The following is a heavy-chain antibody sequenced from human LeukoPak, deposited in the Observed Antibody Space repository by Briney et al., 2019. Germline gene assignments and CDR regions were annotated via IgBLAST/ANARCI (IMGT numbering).Heavy chain of an antibody. CDR2: ISYDGSNK. CDR3: ARVAYSGYDSFDY. J-gene: IGHJ4*02. D-gene: IGHD5-12*01. V-gene: IGHV3-30-3*01. Sequence: PGGSLRLSCAASGFTFSSYAMSWVRQAPGKGLEWVAVISYDGSNKYYADSVKGRFTISRDNSKNTLYLQMNSLRAEDTAVYYCARVAYSGYDSFDYWGQGTLVTVSS. CDR1: GFTFSSYA.